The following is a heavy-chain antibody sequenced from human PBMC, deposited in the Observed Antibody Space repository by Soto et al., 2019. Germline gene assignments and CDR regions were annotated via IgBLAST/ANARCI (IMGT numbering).Heavy chain of an antibody. CDR2: ISHGGRT. CDR3: ARYYFDITSPDSWFDP. D-gene: IGHD3-9*01. J-gene: IGHJ5*02. V-gene: IGHV4-4*02. CDR1: GGSMNRTNW. Sequence: SETLSLTCAVSGGSMNRTNWWSWVRQPPGKRLGWIGEISHGGRTNYSPSLKSRLTISIDISKNQFSLRLNSVTAADTAVYYCARYYFDITSPDSWFDPWGPGTLVTVSS.